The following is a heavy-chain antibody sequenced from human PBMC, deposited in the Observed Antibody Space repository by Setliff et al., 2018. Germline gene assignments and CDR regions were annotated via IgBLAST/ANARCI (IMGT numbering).Heavy chain of an antibody. CDR3: AKDNIWSLDD. CDR2: IRFDGTIK. CDR1: GFTFSSYS. V-gene: IGHV3-30*02. D-gene: IGHD2-8*02. J-gene: IGHJ1*01. Sequence: GGSLRLSCAASGFTFSSYSMNWVRQAPGKGLEWVGFIRFDGTIKYYADSVKGRFTISRDNSKNTLYLEMNSLRSEDTGIYYCAKDNIWSLDDWGQGTLVTVSS.